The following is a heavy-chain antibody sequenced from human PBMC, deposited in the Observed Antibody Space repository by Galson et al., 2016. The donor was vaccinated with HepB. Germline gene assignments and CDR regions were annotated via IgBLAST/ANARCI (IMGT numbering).Heavy chain of an antibody. V-gene: IGHV3-23*01. CDR3: AKGPFRIPNWFDS. D-gene: IGHD1-14*01. CDR2: ISGSGVST. J-gene: IGHJ5*01. Sequence: SLRLSCAASGFTFSSYAMSWVRQPPGKGLEWVSAISGSGVSTYYADSVKGRFTISRDTSKSTLSLQMNSLRAEDTAVYFCAKGPFRIPNWFDSWGQGTLVTVSS. CDR1: GFTFSSYA.